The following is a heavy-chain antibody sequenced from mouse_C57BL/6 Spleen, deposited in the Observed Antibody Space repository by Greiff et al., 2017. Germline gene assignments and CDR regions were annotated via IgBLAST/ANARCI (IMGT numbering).Heavy chain of an antibody. CDR3: ARVNYGSSFPLFDY. D-gene: IGHD1-1*01. V-gene: IGHV1-19*01. CDR2: INPYNGGT. J-gene: IGHJ2*01. CDR1: GYTFTDYY. Sequence: EVQLQQSGPVLVKPGASVKMSCKASGYTFTDYYMNWVKQSHGKSLEWIGVINPYNGGTSYNQKFKGKDTLTVDKYSSTAYMELNSLTSDDAAVYYCARVNYGSSFPLFDYWGQGTTLTVSS.